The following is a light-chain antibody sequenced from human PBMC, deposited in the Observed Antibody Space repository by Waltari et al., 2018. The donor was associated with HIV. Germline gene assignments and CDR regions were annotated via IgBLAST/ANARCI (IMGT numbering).Light chain of an antibody. CDR1: NIGTKH. Sequence: SYEVTQPLSVSVALGQTATITCGGTNIGTKHVHWYRQKPGQAPVLVIYRDANRPSGVPGRFSGSNSGNTATLTISRAQAGDEADYYCHVWDSNTEIFGTGTKVTVL. CDR3: HVWDSNTEI. J-gene: IGLJ1*01. V-gene: IGLV3-9*01. CDR2: RDA.